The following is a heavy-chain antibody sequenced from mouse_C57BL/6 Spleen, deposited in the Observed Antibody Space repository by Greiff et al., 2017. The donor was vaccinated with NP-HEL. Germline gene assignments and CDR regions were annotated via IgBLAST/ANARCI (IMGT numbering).Heavy chain of an antibody. D-gene: IGHD1-1*01. Sequence: EVKLVESGGGLVKPGGSLKLSCAASGFTFSSYTMSWVRQTPEKRLEWVATISGGGGNTYYPDSGKGRFTISSDNAKNTLYLQMSSLRSEDTALYYCARQGYYSSSYRWYFDVWGTGTTVTVSS. V-gene: IGHV5-9*01. CDR2: ISGGGGNT. CDR1: GFTFSSYT. CDR3: ARQGYYSSSYRWYFDV. J-gene: IGHJ1*03.